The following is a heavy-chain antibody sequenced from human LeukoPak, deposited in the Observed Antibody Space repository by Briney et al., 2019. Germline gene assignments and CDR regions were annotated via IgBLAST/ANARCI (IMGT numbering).Heavy chain of an antibody. V-gene: IGHV3-11*04. CDR3: ARHQKSLGYCSSTSCYRDYYYYGMDV. CDR2: ISSSGSTI. CDR1: GFTFSDYY. D-gene: IGHD2-2*02. J-gene: IGHJ6*02. Sequence: GGSLRLSCAASGFTFSDYYMSWIRQAPGKGLEWVSYISSSGSTIYYADSVKGRFTISRDNAKNSLYLQMNSLRAEDTAVYYCARHQKSLGYCSSTSCYRDYYYYGMDVWGQGTTVTVSS.